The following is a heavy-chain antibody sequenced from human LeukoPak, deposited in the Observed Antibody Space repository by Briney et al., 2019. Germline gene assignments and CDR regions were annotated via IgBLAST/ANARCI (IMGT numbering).Heavy chain of an antibody. D-gene: IGHD6-19*01. CDR3: ARGGIAVADNPHRLDY. Sequence: PGGSLRLSCAASGFTFSSYSMNWVRQAPGQGLEWVSYITSDSSTMFYADSVKGRFTASRDNAENSMYLQMNSLRAEDTAVYYCARGGIAVADNPHRLDYWGQGTLVTVSS. J-gene: IGHJ4*02. CDR2: ITSDSSTM. CDR1: GFTFSSYS. V-gene: IGHV3-48*01.